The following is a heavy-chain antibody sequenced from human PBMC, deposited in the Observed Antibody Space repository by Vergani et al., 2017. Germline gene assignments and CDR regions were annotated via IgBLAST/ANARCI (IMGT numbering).Heavy chain of an antibody. CDR1: GFTFSSYA. Sequence: QVQLVESGGGVVQPGRSLRLSCAASGFTFSSYAMHWVRQAPGKGLEWVAVISYDGSNKYYADSVKGRLTISRDNSKNTLYLQMNSLRAEDTAVYYCANKEGSHYDILTGYYTGFDYWGQGTLVTVSS. V-gene: IGHV3-30-3*01. J-gene: IGHJ4*02. D-gene: IGHD3-9*01. CDR3: ANKEGSHYDILTGYYTGFDY. CDR2: ISYDGSNK.